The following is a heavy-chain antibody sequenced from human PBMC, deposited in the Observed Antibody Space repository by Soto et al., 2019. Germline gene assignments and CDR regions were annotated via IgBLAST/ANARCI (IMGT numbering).Heavy chain of an antibody. D-gene: IGHD3-22*01. CDR2: INPSGDSR. CDR1: GFSFSDYF. Sequence: ASVKVSCKASGFSFSDYFMHWVRQAPGQGLEWMGIINPSGDSRNYAQKFQGRVTITRDTSTSTAYMELSSLRSEDTAVYYCARSKGALNYYDSSGHFDYWGQGTLVTVSS. CDR3: ARSKGALNYYDSSGHFDY. J-gene: IGHJ4*02. V-gene: IGHV1-46*01.